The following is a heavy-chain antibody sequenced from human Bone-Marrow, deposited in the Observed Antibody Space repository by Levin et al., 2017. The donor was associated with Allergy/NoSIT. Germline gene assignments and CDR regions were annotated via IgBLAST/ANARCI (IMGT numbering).Heavy chain of an antibody. CDR2: ISSSSSYI. J-gene: IGHJ3*02. CDR3: ARDATTHSNPGGGDAFDI. D-gene: IGHD4-11*01. V-gene: IGHV3-21*01. CDR1: GFTFSSYS. Sequence: GGSLRLSCAASGFTFSSYSMNWVRQAPGKGLEWVSSISSSSSYIYYADSVKGRFTISRDNAKNSLYLQMNSLRAEDTAVYYCARDATTHSNPGGGDAFDIWGQGTMVTVSS.